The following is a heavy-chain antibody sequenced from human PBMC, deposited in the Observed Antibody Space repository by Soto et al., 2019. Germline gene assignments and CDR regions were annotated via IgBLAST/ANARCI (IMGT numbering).Heavy chain of an antibody. Sequence: QVQLQQSGPTLVKPSETLSLTCTISGGSISTGHYYWSWLRKPPGKRLEWIGYIYYSGSTYYNPSLKSRVTLSVDTSKNQFSLKLSSVTAADTAVYYCARVGSSIATRPFDYWGQGTLVTVSS. J-gene: IGHJ4*02. CDR2: IYYSGST. CDR3: ARVGSSIATRPFDY. D-gene: IGHD6-6*01. V-gene: IGHV4-30-4*01. CDR1: GGSISTGHYY.